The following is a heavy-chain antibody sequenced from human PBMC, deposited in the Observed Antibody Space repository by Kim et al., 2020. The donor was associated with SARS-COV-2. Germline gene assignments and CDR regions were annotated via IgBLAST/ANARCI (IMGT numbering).Heavy chain of an antibody. V-gene: IGHV3-23*01. CDR2: ISGSGGST. J-gene: IGHJ4*02. CDR1: GFTFSSYA. CDR3: AKKGITIWSGSSYY. D-gene: IGHD3-3*01. Sequence: GGSLRLSCAASGFTFSSYAMSWVRQGPGKGLEWVSAISGSGGSTYYADSVKGRFTISRDNSKNTLYLQMNSLRAEDTAVYYCAKKGITIWSGSSYYWGQGTLVTSPQ.